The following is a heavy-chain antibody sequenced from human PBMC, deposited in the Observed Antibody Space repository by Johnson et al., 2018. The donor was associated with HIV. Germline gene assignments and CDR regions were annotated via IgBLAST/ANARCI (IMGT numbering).Heavy chain of an antibody. CDR1: GFTFSSYG. J-gene: IGHJ3*02. Sequence: VQLVESGGGLVQPGGSLRLSCAASGFTFSSYGMRWVRQAPGKGLEWVANIRHDGSKKYCADSVKGRFTISRDNAKNSLYLQMNRLRAEDTAVYYSGRESGVEMATVNDAFDIWGQGKSVTVSS. CDR3: GRESGVEMATVNDAFDI. D-gene: IGHD5-24*01. CDR2: IRHDGSKK. V-gene: IGHV3-7*01.